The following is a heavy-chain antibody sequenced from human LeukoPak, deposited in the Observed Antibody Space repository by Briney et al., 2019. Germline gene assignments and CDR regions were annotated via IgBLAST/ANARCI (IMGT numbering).Heavy chain of an antibody. CDR2: IDISGGST. V-gene: IGHV3-23*01. CDR1: GFTLSSYA. Sequence: GGSLRLSCAASGFTLSSYAMHWVRQAPGKGLEWVSSIDISGGSTYYADSVKGRFTISRDNSKNTLYLQMNSLRAEDTALYFCANEVRPNDYWGQGTLVTVSS. CDR3: ANEVRPNDY. D-gene: IGHD4/OR15-4a*01. J-gene: IGHJ4*02.